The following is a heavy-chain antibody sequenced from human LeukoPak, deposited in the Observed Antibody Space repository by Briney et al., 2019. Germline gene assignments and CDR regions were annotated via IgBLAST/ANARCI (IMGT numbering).Heavy chain of an antibody. D-gene: IGHD6-19*01. V-gene: IGHV3-23*01. CDR1: GFTFSTYG. Sequence: GGSLRLSCAASGFTFSTYGMSWVRQAPGKGLEWVSGISGSGGSTSSTDYADSVKGRFTISRDNSKNTLYLQMNSLRAEDTAVYYCARAPAASSSGWYRGDYYYYYMDVWGKGTTVTISS. CDR2: ISGSGGST. CDR3: ARAPAASSSGWYRGDYYYYYMDV. J-gene: IGHJ6*03.